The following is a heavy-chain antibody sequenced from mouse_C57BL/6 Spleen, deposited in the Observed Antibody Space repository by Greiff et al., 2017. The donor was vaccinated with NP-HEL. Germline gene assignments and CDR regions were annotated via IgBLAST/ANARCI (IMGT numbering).Heavy chain of an antibody. J-gene: IGHJ2*01. Sequence: EVMLVESGGGLVKPGGSLKLSCAASGFTFSDYGMHWVRQAPEKGLEWVAYISSGSSTIYYADTVKGRFTISRDNAKNTLFLQMTSLRSEDTAMYYCARRYDYDVSYFDYWGQGTTLTVSS. CDR2: ISSGSSTI. V-gene: IGHV5-17*01. D-gene: IGHD2-4*01. CDR3: ARRYDYDVSYFDY. CDR1: GFTFSDYG.